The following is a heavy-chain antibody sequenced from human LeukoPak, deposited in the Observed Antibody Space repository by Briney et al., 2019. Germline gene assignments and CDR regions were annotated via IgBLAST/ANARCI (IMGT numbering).Heavy chain of an antibody. CDR3: AKRGSSSWKDFDY. CDR2: ISGSGGST. J-gene: IGHJ4*02. D-gene: IGHD6-13*01. V-gene: IGHV3-23*01. Sequence: GGSLRLSCAASGFTFSRYWMHWVRQAPGKGLEWVSAISGSGGSTYYADSVKGRFTISRDNSKNTLYLQMNSLRAEDTAVYYCAKRGSSSWKDFDYWGQGTLVTVSS. CDR1: GFTFSRYW.